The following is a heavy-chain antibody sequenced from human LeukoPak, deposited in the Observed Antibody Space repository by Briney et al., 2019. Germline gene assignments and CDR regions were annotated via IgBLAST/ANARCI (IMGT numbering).Heavy chain of an antibody. V-gene: IGHV3-21*01. D-gene: IGHD2-21*02. Sequence: NPGGSLRRSCAASGFTVSSYTMNWVPPGPGKGLGWGSSIAGSSGDISYADSVKGRFTISRDNAKKSLYLPMTSLTAEDTAVYYCARDRGAYCGGDCYLGFDYWGRGTLVTVSS. CDR2: IAGSSGDI. CDR1: GFTVSSYT. CDR3: ARDRGAYCGGDCYLGFDY. J-gene: IGHJ4*01.